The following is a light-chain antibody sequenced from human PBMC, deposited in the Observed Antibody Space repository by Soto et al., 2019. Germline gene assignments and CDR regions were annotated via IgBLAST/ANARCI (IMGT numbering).Light chain of an antibody. CDR1: QSVSSY. Sequence: EIVFTHSPATLSLSPGERATLSCRASQSVSSYLAWYQQKPGQAPRLVIFDASNRANGVPARFGGSGSGTDFTLTINSLEPEDFAVYYCQQRNVWPPITFGQGTRLEIK. J-gene: IGKJ5*01. V-gene: IGKV3-11*01. CDR3: QQRNVWPPIT. CDR2: DAS.